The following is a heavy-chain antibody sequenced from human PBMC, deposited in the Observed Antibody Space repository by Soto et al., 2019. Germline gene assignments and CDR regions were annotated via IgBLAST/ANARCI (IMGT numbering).Heavy chain of an antibody. CDR2: VSGTGGSA. Sequence: EVQLLESGGGLVRPGGSLRLSCAASGFTFSSYAMTWVRQAPGKGLEWVSGVSGTGGSAYYADSVKGRFTISRDKSTNTPDLHMTSLRAEDTAVYYCARGSAYSDYDLEYWGQGTLVTVSS. D-gene: IGHD4-17*01. V-gene: IGHV3-23*01. J-gene: IGHJ4*02. CDR1: GFTFSSYA. CDR3: ARGSAYSDYDLEY.